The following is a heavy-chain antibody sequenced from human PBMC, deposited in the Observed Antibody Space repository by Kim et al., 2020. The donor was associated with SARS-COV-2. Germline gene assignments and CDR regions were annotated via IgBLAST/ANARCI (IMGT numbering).Heavy chain of an antibody. V-gene: IGHV3-15*01. Sequence: GGSLRLSCSASGFTFTNAYMSWVRQAPGKGLEWVGRIKSKTDGGTTNYAAPVKGRFTISRDDSKNTLHLQMNSLKSEDTAVYYCTTPRWSSYGMDVWGQG. J-gene: IGHJ6*02. CDR3: TTPRWSSYGMDV. D-gene: IGHD2-15*01. CDR1: GFTFTNAY. CDR2: IKSKTDGGTT.